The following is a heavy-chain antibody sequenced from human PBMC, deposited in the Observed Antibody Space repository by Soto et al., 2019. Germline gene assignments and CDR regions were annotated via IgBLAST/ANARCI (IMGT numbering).Heavy chain of an antibody. CDR1: GGSLTSPGYS. J-gene: IGHJ5*02. D-gene: IGHD3-16*01. CDR2: IYQTGNA. Sequence: QLLLEESGSGLVRPSQTLSLTCGVSGGSLTSPGYSWTWIRQTPGQGLEWIGHIYQTGNAYYNPSLKRRVTISMDTSKNRFSLNLTSVIAADTAIYYCARNWNYVGMNWFDPWGQGTLVTVSS. V-gene: IGHV4-30-2*01. CDR3: ARNWNYVGMNWFDP.